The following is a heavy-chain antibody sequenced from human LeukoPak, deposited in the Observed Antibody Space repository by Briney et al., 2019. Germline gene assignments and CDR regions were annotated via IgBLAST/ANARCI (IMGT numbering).Heavy chain of an antibody. D-gene: IGHD2-21*02. CDR3: ARTSYCGGDCSFDY. Sequence: GGSLRLSCAASGFTVSSNYMSWVRQAPGKGLEWVSVIYSGGSTYYADSVKGRFTISGDNSKNTLYLQMNSLRAEDTAVYYCARTSYCGGDCSFDYWGQGTLVTVSS. V-gene: IGHV3-53*01. CDR1: GFTVSSNY. CDR2: IYSGGST. J-gene: IGHJ4*02.